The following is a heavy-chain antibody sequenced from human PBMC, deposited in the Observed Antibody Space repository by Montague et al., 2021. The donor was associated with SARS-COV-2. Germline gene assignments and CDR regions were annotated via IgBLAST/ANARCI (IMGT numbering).Heavy chain of an antibody. CDR1: GGSISSGSYY. Sequence: TLSLTCTVSGGSISSGSYYWSWIRQPAGKGLEWIGRISISGSTNYNPSLESRVTISVDTSKNQFSLKLSSVTAADTAVYYCARDIAVAGLFDYWGQGTLVTVSS. CDR2: ISISGST. V-gene: IGHV4-61*02. D-gene: IGHD6-19*01. CDR3: ARDIAVAGLFDY. J-gene: IGHJ4*02.